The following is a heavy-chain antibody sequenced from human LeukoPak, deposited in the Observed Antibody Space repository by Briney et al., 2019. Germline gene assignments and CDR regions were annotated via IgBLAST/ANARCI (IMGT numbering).Heavy chain of an antibody. V-gene: IGHV4-34*01. Sequence: SETLSLTCAVYGGSFSGYYWSWIRQPPGKGLEWIGEINNSGSTNYIPSLKSRVTISVDTSKNQFSLKLSSVTAADTAVYYCARWDDILMGGFDIWGQGTMVTVSS. J-gene: IGHJ3*02. CDR1: GGSFSGYY. CDR2: INNSGST. D-gene: IGHD3-9*01. CDR3: ARWDDILMGGFDI.